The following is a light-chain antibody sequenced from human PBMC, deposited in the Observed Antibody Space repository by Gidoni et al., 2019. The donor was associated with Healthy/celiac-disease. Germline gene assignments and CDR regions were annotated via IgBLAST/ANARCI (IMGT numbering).Light chain of an antibody. CDR3: QQYGSSPET. Sequence: EIVLTQSPGTLSLSPGERATLSCRASQSVSSSYYGASSRATGIPDRFSGSESGTDFTLTISRLEPEDFAVYYCQQYGSSPETFGQGTKVEIK. CDR2: GAS. J-gene: IGKJ1*01. CDR1: QSVSSSY. V-gene: IGKV3-20*01.